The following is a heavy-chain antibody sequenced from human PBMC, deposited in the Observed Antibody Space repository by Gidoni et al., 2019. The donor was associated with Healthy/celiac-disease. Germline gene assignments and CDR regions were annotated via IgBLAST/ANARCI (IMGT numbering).Heavy chain of an antibody. V-gene: IGHV3-21*01. J-gene: IGHJ4*02. CDR3: AGVYYYDSSGYYCDY. D-gene: IGHD3-22*01. CDR1: GFTFSRYS. CDR2: ISSSSSYI. Sequence: EVQLVEPGGGLVKPGGSLRLSCAASGFTFSRYSVNWVRQAPGKGLEGVSSISSSSSYIYYADSEKGRFTISRDNAKNTLYLQMNSRRAEDTAVYYCAGVYYYDSSGYYCDYWGQGTLVTVSS.